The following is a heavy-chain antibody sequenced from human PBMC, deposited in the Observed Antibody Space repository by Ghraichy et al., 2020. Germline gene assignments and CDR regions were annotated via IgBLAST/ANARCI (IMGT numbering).Heavy chain of an antibody. CDR1: GGSFNIYY. V-gene: IGHV4-34*01. Sequence: SETLSLTCAVNGGSFNIYYWNWIRQPPGKGLEWIGEINHSGDTSYNSSLTSRVTISVNTFKKEFSLNLSSVTAADTAVAYCERGLIYGSGRAWFDPWGQGTLVTVSS. D-gene: IGHD3-10*01. CDR2: INHSGDT. J-gene: IGHJ5*02. CDR3: ERGLIYGSGRAWFDP.